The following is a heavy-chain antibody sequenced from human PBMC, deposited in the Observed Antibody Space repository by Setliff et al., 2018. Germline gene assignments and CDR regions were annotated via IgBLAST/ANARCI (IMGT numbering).Heavy chain of an antibody. J-gene: IGHJ4*02. CDR1: GGSISSSSYY. CDR2: IYYSGST. CDR3: ARVSQYSSGWYYYLTLYY. Sequence: SETLSLTCTVSGGSISSSSYYWGWIRQPPGKGLEWIGSIYYSGSTYYNPSLKSRVTISVDTSKNQFSLKLSSVTAADTAVYYCARVSQYSSGWYYYLTLYYWGQGTLVTVSS. D-gene: IGHD6-19*01. V-gene: IGHV4-39*07.